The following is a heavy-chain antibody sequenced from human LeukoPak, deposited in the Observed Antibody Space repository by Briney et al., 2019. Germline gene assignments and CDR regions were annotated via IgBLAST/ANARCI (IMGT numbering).Heavy chain of an antibody. D-gene: IGHD3-16*02. CDR1: GFTVSSNY. CDR3: AREVAFGGVIVTGY. V-gene: IGHV3-66*01. J-gene: IGHJ4*02. Sequence: PGGSLRLPCAASGFTVSSNYMSWVRQAPGKGLEWVSVIYSGGSTYYADSVKGRFTISRDNSKNTLYLQMNSLRAEDTAVYYCAREVAFGGVIVTGYWGQGTLVTVSS. CDR2: IYSGGST.